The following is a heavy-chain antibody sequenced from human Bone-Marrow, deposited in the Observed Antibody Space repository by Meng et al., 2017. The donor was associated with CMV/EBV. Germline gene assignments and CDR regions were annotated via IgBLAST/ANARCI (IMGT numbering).Heavy chain of an antibody. CDR2: IYPGDSDT. J-gene: IGHJ4*01. CDR3: ARLSHHWSMGF. Sequence: GGSLRLPCKGSGYSFTSYWIGWVRQMPGKGLEWMGIIYPGDSDTRYSPSFQGQVTISADKSISTAYLQWSSLKASDTAMYYCARLSHHWSMGFWGHGTLVTVPS. CDR1: GYSFTSYW. D-gene: IGHD2-8*02. V-gene: IGHV5-51*01.